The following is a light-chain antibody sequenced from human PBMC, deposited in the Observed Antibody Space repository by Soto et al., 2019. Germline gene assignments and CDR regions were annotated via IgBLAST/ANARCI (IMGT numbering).Light chain of an antibody. Sequence: EIVLTQSTGTLSLSPGERASLSCRAIHAVGGTYLAWYQHKPGQAPRLLIYGASNRAAGIPDRFGGSGSGTDFTLTISRLEPEDFAVYYCQQYGSSPQITFGQGTRLEIK. CDR3: QQYGSSPQIT. V-gene: IGKV3-20*01. CDR2: GAS. CDR1: HAVGGTY. J-gene: IGKJ5*01.